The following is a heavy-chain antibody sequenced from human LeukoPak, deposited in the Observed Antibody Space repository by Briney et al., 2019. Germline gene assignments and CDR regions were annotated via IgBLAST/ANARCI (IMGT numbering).Heavy chain of an antibody. J-gene: IGHJ4*02. V-gene: IGHV3-9*03. Sequence: PGGSLRLSCAASGFTFDDYAMQWVRQVTGKGLEWVSGISWNSGSVGYADSVKGRFIISRDNAENSLYLQMNSLRAEDMAIYYCVKPYCYHNHGYYYFDSWGQGTLVTVSS. CDR3: VKPYCYHNHGYYYFDS. CDR2: ISWNSGSV. D-gene: IGHD3-22*01. CDR1: GFTFDDYA.